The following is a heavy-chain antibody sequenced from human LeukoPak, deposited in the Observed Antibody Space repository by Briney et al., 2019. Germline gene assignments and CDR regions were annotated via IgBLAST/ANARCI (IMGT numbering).Heavy chain of an antibody. V-gene: IGHV3-48*01. Sequence: GGSLRLSCAASGFTFSSYSMNWVRQAPGKGLEWVSYISSSSSTIYYADSVKGRFTISRDNAKNSLYLQMNSLRAEDTAVYYCARDWNRRPFGVVIPNWFDPWGQGTLVTVSS. J-gene: IGHJ5*02. CDR1: GFTFSSYS. CDR3: ARDWNRRPFGVVIPNWFDP. D-gene: IGHD3-3*01. CDR2: ISSSSSTI.